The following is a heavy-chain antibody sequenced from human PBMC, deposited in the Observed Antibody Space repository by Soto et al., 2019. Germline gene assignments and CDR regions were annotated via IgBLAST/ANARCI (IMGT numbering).Heavy chain of an antibody. CDR1: GLPFSSCS. CDR2: ISSSSSKI. Sequence: EVQLAESGGTLVEPGGSLRLSCAASGLPFSSCSMNWVRQAPGKGLEWVSYISSSSSKIYYADCVKGRFTISRDNAKNALYRQMNILRVEDTAVYHCASGQWDSQSGWFDPWGQGTLVTVSS. D-gene: IGHD1-26*01. V-gene: IGHV3-48*04. J-gene: IGHJ5*02. CDR3: ASGQWDSQSGWFDP.